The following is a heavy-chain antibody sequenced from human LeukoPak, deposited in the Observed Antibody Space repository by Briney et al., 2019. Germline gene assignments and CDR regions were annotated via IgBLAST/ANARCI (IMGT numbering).Heavy chain of an antibody. D-gene: IGHD6-19*01. CDR3: ARPSSLAVAVHFDY. V-gene: IGHV1-69*06. J-gene: IGHJ4*02. CDR2: IIPIFGTA. Sequence: PGASVEVSCKASGGTFSSYAISWVRQAPGQGLEWMGGIIPIFGTANYAQKFQGRVTITADKSTSTAYMELSSLRSEDTAVYYCARPSSLAVAVHFDYWGQGTLVTVSS. CDR1: GGTFSSYA.